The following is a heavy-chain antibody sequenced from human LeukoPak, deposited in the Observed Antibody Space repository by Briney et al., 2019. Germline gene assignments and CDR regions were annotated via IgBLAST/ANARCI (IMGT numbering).Heavy chain of an antibody. Sequence: PGGSLRLSCAASGFTFSSYAMSWVRQAPGKGLEWVSAISGGGSTYYADSVKGRFTISRDNSKNTLYLQMNSLRAEDTAVYYCARVNGGYYFDYWGQGTLVTVSS. CDR3: ARVNGGYYFDY. V-gene: IGHV3-23*01. CDR2: ISGGGST. J-gene: IGHJ4*02. CDR1: GFTFSSYA.